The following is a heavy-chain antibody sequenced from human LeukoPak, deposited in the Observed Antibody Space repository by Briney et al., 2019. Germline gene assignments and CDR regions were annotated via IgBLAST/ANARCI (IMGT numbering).Heavy chain of an antibody. V-gene: IGHV3-23*01. CDR1: GFTFSTFA. CDR3: ATYRQVLLPFES. J-gene: IGHJ4*02. Sequence: GGSLRLSCEASGFTFSTFAMIWVRQPPGKGLGWVSSIFPSVGEIHYADPVRGRFTTSRDNSKSTLSLQMNSVRAEDTAIYYCATYRQVLLPFESWGQGTLVTVSS. D-gene: IGHD2-8*02. CDR2: IFPSVGEI.